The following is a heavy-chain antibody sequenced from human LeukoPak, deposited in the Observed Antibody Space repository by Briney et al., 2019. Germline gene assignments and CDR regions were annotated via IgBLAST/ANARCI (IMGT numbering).Heavy chain of an antibody. CDR2: IDSSGGYM. CDR3: LRGDRRDY. J-gene: IGHJ4*02. CDR1: GFTFNTYS. Sequence: SGGSLRPSCEASGFTFNTYSMNWARQAPGKGLEWVSSIDSSGGYMFYADSVKGRFVISRDNAKDSLYLQMNSLRVEDTAVYYCLRGDRRDYWGQGTLVTVSS. V-gene: IGHV3-21*06.